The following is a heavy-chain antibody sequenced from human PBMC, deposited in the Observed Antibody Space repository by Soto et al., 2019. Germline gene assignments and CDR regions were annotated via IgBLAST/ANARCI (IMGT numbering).Heavy chain of an antibody. CDR2: INPNGGVT. Sequence: QVQLVQSGAEVRKPGASVTVSCRSSGDSFNDYYIHWVRHAPGQGFEWMGWINPNGGVTKYAQKFQGWVSMTRDTSIRTVDRQLSRRRSDGTAVYYCARESGGATATLDYYYFCMYVWGTGTTVTVFS. CDR3: ARESGGATATLDYYYFCMYV. V-gene: IGHV1-2*04. J-gene: IGHJ6*03. D-gene: IGHD5-12*01. CDR1: GDSFNDYY.